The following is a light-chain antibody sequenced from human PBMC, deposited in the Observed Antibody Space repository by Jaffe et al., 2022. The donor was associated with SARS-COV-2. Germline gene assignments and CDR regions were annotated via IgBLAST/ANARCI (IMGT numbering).Light chain of an antibody. Sequence: DIQMTQSPSTLSASVGDRVTITCRASQSVSDSLAWHRQKPGKAPTLLIYKASTLENGVPSRFSGSGSGTEFTLTISSLQPDDFATYYCQQYDSSWTFGQGTKVEIK. J-gene: IGKJ1*01. CDR3: QQYDSSWT. CDR1: QSVSDS. V-gene: IGKV1-5*03. CDR2: KAS.